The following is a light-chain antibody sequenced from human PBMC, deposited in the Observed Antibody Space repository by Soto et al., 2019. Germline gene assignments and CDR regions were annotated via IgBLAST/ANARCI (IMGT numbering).Light chain of an antibody. J-gene: IGKJ1*01. CDR3: QQYGSSPWT. CDR2: GAS. CDR1: QSVSSNF. V-gene: IGKV3-20*01. Sequence: EIVLTQSPGTLSLSPGERGTLSGRASQSVSSNFLAWYQQKPGQAPRVLIHGASNRATDIPDRFSGSGSGTDFTLTISRLEPEDFAVYYCQQYGSSPWTFGQGTKVEIK.